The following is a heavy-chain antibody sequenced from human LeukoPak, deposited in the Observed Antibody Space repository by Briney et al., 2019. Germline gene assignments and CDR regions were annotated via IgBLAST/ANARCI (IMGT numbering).Heavy chain of an antibody. CDR3: AGDSTSDAFDI. V-gene: IGHV3-33*01. CDR2: IWYDGSNK. CDR1: GFTFSSYG. Sequence: PGRSLRLSCAASGFTFSSYGMHWVRQAPGKGLEWVAVIWYDGSNKYYADSVKGRFTISRDNSKNTLYLQMNSLRAEDTAVYYCAGDSTSDAFDIWGQGTVVTVSS. D-gene: IGHD2-2*01. J-gene: IGHJ3*02.